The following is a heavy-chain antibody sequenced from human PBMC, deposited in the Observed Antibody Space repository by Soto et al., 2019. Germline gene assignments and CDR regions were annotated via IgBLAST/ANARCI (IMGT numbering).Heavy chain of an antibody. CDR2: TYYRSKWYN. J-gene: IGHJ5*02. V-gene: IGHV6-1*01. Sequence: SQTLSLTCAISGDSVSSNSAAWNWIRQSPSRGLEWLGRTYYRSKWYNDYAVSVKSRITINPDTSKNQFSLQLNSVTPEDTAVYYCARDYCSSTSCYRRWFDPWGQGIRVTVSS. D-gene: IGHD2-2*01. CDR3: ARDYCSSTSCYRRWFDP. CDR1: GDSVSSNSAA.